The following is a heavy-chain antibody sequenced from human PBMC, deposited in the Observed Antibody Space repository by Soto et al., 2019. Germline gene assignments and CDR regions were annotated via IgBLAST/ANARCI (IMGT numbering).Heavy chain of an antibody. CDR1: GYTFTSYA. D-gene: IGHD6-13*01. CDR2: INAGNGNT. J-gene: IGHJ4*02. Sequence: ASGEVSCKASGYTFTSYAMHWVRQAPGQRLEWMGWINAGNGNTKYSQKFQGRVTITRDTSASTAYMELSSLRSEDTAVYYCARGFYSSSMAFDYWGQGTLVTFSS. CDR3: ARGFYSSSMAFDY. V-gene: IGHV1-3*01.